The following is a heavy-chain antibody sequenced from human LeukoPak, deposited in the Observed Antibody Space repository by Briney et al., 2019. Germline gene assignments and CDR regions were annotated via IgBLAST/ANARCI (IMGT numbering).Heavy chain of an antibody. CDR3: VKDPGYSSSWYFDY. D-gene: IGHD6-13*01. Sequence: GGSLRLSCSASGFTFSNYPMYWVRQAPGKGLEYVSGISSNGGSTSYADFVKGRFTISRDNSKNTLYLQMSSLRTEDTAVYYCVKDPGYSSSWYFDYWGQGTLVTVSS. CDR1: GFTFSNYP. CDR2: ISSNGGST. J-gene: IGHJ4*02. V-gene: IGHV3-64D*06.